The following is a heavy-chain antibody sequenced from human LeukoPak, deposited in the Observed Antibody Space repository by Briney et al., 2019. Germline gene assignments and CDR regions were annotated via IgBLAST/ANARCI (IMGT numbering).Heavy chain of an antibody. CDR3: ARVAHITFPLLRYFDWLPQPITV. Sequence: GGSLRLSCAASGFTFSSYGMHWVRQAPGKGLEWVAFIRYDGSNKYYADSVKGRFTISRDNSKNTLYLQMNSLRAEDTAVYYCARVAHITFPLLRYFDWLPQPITVWGQGTLVTVSS. J-gene: IGHJ4*02. D-gene: IGHD3-9*01. V-gene: IGHV3-30*02. CDR1: GFTFSSYG. CDR2: IRYDGSNK.